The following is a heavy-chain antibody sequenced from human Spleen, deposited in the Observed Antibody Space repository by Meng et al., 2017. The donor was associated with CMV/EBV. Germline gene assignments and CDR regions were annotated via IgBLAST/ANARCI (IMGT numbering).Heavy chain of an antibody. CDR3: AKDQMVYQLLYLFDY. Sequence: GGSLRLSCAASGFPFSDYAIHWVRQAPGKGLEWVALISHDGSDKYYVDSVKGRFTISRDKSKNTLYLQMNSLRADDTAVYYCAKDQMVYQLLYLFDYWGQGTLVTVSS. CDR2: ISHDGSDK. V-gene: IGHV3-30*04. D-gene: IGHD2-2*02. CDR1: GFPFSDYA. J-gene: IGHJ4*02.